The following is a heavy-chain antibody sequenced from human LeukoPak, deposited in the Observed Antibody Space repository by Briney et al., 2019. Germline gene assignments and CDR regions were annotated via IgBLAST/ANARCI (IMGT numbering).Heavy chain of an antibody. Sequence: GGSLRLSCAASGFTFSSSGMNWVRQAPGKGLEWVSGISGSGGTTYYADSVKGRFTISRDNSKNTLYLQMHSLRAEDTAVYYCVKRTTVTSAYYFDFWGQGTLVTVSS. V-gene: IGHV3-23*01. CDR1: GFTFSSSG. CDR2: ISGSGGTT. J-gene: IGHJ4*02. CDR3: VKRTTVTSAYYFDF. D-gene: IGHD4-17*01.